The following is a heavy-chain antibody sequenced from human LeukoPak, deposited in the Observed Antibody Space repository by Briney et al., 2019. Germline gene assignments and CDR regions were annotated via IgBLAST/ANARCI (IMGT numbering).Heavy chain of an antibody. CDR1: GYTFTSYD. J-gene: IGHJ4*02. V-gene: IGHV7-4-1*02. CDR2: INTNTGNP. Sequence: ASVKVSCKASGYTFTSYDINWVRQATGQGLEWMGWINTNTGNPTYAQGFTGRFVFSLDTSVSTAYLQISSLKAEDTAVYYCARVLSPGDTTLDYWGQGTLVTVSS. CDR3: ARVLSPGDTTLDY. D-gene: IGHD5-18*01.